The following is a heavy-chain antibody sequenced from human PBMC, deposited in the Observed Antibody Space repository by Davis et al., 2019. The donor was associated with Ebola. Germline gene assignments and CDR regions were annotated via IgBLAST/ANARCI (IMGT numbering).Heavy chain of an antibody. CDR2: ISYDGSNK. CDR1: GFTFSSYA. V-gene: IGHV3-30-3*01. J-gene: IGHJ3*01. CDR3: ARDLTSTVVTPT. D-gene: IGHD4-23*01. Sequence: SLKISCAASGFTFSSYAMHWVRQAPGKGLEWVAVISYDGSNKYYADSVKGRFTISSDNSKNTLYLQMNSLRAEDTAVYYCARDLTSTVVTPTWGQGTMVTVSS.